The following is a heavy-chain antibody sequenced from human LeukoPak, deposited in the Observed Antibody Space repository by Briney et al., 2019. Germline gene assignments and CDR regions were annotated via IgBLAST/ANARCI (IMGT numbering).Heavy chain of an antibody. CDR1: GLSVISNY. V-gene: IGHV3-20*04. Sequence: GGSLRLSCAASGLSVISNYMSWVRQAPGKGLEWVSGISWNSGSIGYADSVKGRFTISRDNAKNSLYLQMNSLRAEDTAVYYCARDQADFDYWGQGTLVTVSS. CDR2: ISWNSGSI. J-gene: IGHJ4*02. D-gene: IGHD6-25*01. CDR3: ARDQADFDY.